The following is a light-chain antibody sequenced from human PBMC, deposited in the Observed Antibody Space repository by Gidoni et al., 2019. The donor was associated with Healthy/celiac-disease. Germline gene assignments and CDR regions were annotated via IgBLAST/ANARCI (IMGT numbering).Light chain of an antibody. CDR3: QQSYSTLWT. V-gene: IGKV1-39*01. J-gene: IGKJ1*01. CDR1: QSISSY. Sequence: DIQMTQPPSSLSASVGDRVTITCQASQSISSYLNWYQQKPGKAPKLLIYAASSLQSAVPSRFSGSGSGTDFTLTISSLQPEDFATYYCQQSYSTLWTFGQXTKVEIK. CDR2: AAS.